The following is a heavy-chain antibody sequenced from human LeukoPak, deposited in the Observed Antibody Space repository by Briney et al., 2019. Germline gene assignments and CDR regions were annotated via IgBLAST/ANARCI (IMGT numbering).Heavy chain of an antibody. CDR1: GGSISSYY. V-gene: IGHV4-59*01. CDR3: ARDYGGNFQH. Sequence: SETLSLTCGVSGGSISSYYWSWIRQPPGKGLEWIGYIYYSGSTNYNPSLKSRVTISVDTSKNQFSLKLSSVTAADTAVYYCARDYGGNFQHWGQGTLVTVSS. J-gene: IGHJ1*01. CDR2: IYYSGST. D-gene: IGHD4-23*01.